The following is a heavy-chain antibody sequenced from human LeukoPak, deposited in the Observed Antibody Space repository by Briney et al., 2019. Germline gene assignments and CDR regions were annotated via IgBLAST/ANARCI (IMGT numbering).Heavy chain of an antibody. CDR1: TDSTNTYY. CDR3: VRLRWELLAPYFDH. CDR2: IYHSGSI. D-gene: IGHD2-15*01. V-gene: IGHV4-59*01. Sequence: SETLSLTCSVSTDSTNTYYWSWIRQSPGEGLEWIGHIYHSGSILRSPSFKSRVTLSIEIPKKELSLKLTSVTVADTAMYYCVRLRWELLAPYFDHWGQGAFVIVSS. J-gene: IGHJ4*02.